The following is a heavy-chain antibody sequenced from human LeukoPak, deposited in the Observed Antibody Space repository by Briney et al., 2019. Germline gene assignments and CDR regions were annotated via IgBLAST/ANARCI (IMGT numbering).Heavy chain of an antibody. Sequence: GGSLRLSCAASGFTFSNYGMHWVRQAPGKALEWVAAISYDGSYKYYADSVKGRFAISGDNSKNTLYLQMNSLRAEDTALYYCSKDVEGALSGHTLGYWGQGTLVTVSS. D-gene: IGHD2-8*02. CDR1: GFTFSNYG. J-gene: IGHJ4*02. CDR3: SKDVEGALSGHTLGY. CDR2: ISYDGSYK. V-gene: IGHV3-30*18.